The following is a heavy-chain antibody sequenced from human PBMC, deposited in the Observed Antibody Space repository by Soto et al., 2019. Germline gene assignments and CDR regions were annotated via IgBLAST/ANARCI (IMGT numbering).Heavy chain of an antibody. CDR2: IGNNGGKT. D-gene: IGHD3-22*01. V-gene: IGHV3-64*02. CDR1: GFIFSTYA. CDR3: AKIHLYYYDSSGYHFDY. J-gene: IGHJ4*02. Sequence: GGSLRLSCVVSGFIFSTYAMHWVRQAPGKGLEYVSAIGNNGGKTYYADSVKGRFTISRDNYKNTLYLQMGSLRAEDTAVYYCAKIHLYYYDSSGYHFDYWGQGTLVTVSS.